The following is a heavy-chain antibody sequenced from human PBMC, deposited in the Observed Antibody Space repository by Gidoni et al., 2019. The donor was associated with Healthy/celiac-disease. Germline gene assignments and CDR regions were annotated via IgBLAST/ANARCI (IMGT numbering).Heavy chain of an antibody. CDR3: ARGLISGWPDGYYYYGMDV. Sequence: EVQLVESGGGLVQPGGSLRLSCAASGFTFSSYSINWVRQAPGKGLEWVSYISSSSSTIYYADSVKGRFTISRDNAKNSLYLQMNSLRDEDTAVYYCARGLISGWPDGYYYYGMDVWGQGTTVTVSS. V-gene: IGHV3-48*02. CDR2: ISSSSSTI. J-gene: IGHJ6*02. D-gene: IGHD6-19*01. CDR1: GFTFSSYS.